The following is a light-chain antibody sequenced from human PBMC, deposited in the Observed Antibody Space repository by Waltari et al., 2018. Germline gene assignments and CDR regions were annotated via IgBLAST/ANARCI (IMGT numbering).Light chain of an antibody. CDR1: NSDIGHYNY. J-gene: IGLJ2*01. CDR2: EVN. Sequence: QSALTQPPSASGSPGQSVTISCSGTNSDIGHYNYVHWFQQPPGRAPKLLIYEVNKRPSGVPDRFSGSKSDNRASLTVSGLQADDEAVYHCSSYAGSNTLVFGGGTRLTVL. CDR3: SSYAGSNTLV. V-gene: IGLV2-8*01.